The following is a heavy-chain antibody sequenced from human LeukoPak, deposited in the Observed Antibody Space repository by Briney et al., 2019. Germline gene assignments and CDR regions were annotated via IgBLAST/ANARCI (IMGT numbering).Heavy chain of an antibody. D-gene: IGHD2-21*02. Sequence: GGSLRLSCAASGFTFSSYTMNWVRQAPGKGLEWVSYISSSSSYIYYADSVKGRFTISRDNAENSLYLQMNSLRAEDTAVYFCAREGGDGDYYYYMDVWGKGTTVTVSS. CDR3: AREGGDGDYYYYMDV. CDR2: ISSSSSYI. CDR1: GFTFSSYT. J-gene: IGHJ6*03. V-gene: IGHV3-21*01.